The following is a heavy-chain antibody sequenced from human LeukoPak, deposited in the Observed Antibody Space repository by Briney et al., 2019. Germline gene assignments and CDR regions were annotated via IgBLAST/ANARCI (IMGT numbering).Heavy chain of an antibody. CDR1: GFTFSSYG. J-gene: IGHJ4*02. Sequence: QPGRSLRLSCAASGFTFSSYGMHWVRQAPGKGLEWVAVISYDGSNKYYADSVKGRFTISRDNSKNTLYLQMNSLRAEDTAVYYCARNGAGSRGGRFDYWGQGTLVTVSS. V-gene: IGHV3-30*03. CDR3: ARNGAGSRGGRFDY. D-gene: IGHD2-8*01. CDR2: ISYDGSNK.